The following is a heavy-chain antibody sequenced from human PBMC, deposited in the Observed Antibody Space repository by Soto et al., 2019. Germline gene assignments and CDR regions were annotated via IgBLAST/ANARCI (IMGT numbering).Heavy chain of an antibody. CDR1: GFTFSSYA. CDR2: ISGSGGST. D-gene: IGHD5-12*01. V-gene: IGHV3-23*01. J-gene: IGHJ4*02. CDR3: ATRYIVANNKPDY. Sequence: GGSLRLSCAASGFTFSSYAMSWVRQAPGKGLEWVSAISGSGGSTYYADSVKGRFTISRDNSKNTLYLQMNSLRAEDTAVYYCATRYIVANNKPDYWGQGTLVTVSS.